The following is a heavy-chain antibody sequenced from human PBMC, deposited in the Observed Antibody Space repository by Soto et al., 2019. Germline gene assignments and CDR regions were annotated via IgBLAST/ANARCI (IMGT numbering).Heavy chain of an antibody. CDR1: GGTFSRYT. V-gene: IGHV1-69*02. CDR2: IIPILDIP. Sequence: QVQLVQSGAEVKKPGSSVKVSCKASGGTFSRYTISWVRQAPGQGLEWMGRIIPILDIPNYAQNFQGRVKMSAVKSTSTAYMELSSLRADGQAVYYCASHFTGVLVLGASPPGGDNYGWDVWGQGATVTVSS. D-gene: IGHD2-15*01. CDR3: ASHFTGVLVLGASPPGGDNYGWDV. J-gene: IGHJ6*02.